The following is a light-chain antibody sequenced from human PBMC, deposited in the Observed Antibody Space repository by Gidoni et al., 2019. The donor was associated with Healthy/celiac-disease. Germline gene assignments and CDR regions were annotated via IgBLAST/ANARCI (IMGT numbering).Light chain of an antibody. J-gene: IGLJ1*01. CDR1: ALPKQY. CDR3: QSADSSGTGYV. CDR2: KDS. Sequence: SYELTQPPSVSVSPGQTARITCSGDALPKQYAYWYQQKPGQAPVLVRYKDSERPSGIPERFSGSSSGTTVTLTSSGVQAEDEADYYCQSADSSGTGYVFGTGTKVTVL. V-gene: IGLV3-25*03.